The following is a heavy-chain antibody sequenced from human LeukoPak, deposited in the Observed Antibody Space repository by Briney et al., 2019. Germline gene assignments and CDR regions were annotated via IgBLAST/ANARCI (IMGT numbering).Heavy chain of an antibody. CDR3: VKDQWDY. CDR2: SIYNGDT. J-gene: IGHJ4*02. CDR1: GFTFNTYT. Sequence: GGSLRLSCAASGFTFNTYTMSWVRQAPGQGLEWASASIYNGDTYYADSVEGRFIISGDNSKSTLYLQMNSLRVEDTAVYYCVKDQWDYWGQGTLVTVSS. V-gene: IGHV3-23*01. D-gene: IGHD6-19*01.